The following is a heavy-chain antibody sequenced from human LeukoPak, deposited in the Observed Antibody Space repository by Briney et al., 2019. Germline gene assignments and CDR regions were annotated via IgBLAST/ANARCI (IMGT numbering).Heavy chain of an antibody. J-gene: IGHJ6*02. CDR3: AKDRGGSSGWYANYYYGMDV. V-gene: IGHV3-23*01. CDR2: ISGSGGST. CDR1: GFTFSSYA. Sequence: GGSLRLSCAASGFTFSSYAMSWVRPAPGKGLEWVSAISGSGGSTYYADSVKGRFTISRDNSKNTLYLQMNSLRAEDTAVYYCAKDRGGSSGWYANYYYGMDVWGQGTTVTVSS. D-gene: IGHD6-19*01.